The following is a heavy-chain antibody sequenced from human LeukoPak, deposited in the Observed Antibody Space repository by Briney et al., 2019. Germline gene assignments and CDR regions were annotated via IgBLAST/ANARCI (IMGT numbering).Heavy chain of an antibody. CDR2: IIPIFFTG. D-gene: IGHD2-15*01. J-gene: IGHJ6*04. CDR1: GGTFSSYA. CDR3: ARVSDCSGGSCYWGDYYYYGMDV. Sequence: ASVKVSCKASGGTFSSYAISWVRQAPGQGLEWMGGIIPIFFTGNYAQKFEGRVTLTADKSTSTAYMELSSLRSEDTAVYYCARVSDCSGGSCYWGDYYYYGMDVWGKGTTVTVSS. V-gene: IGHV1-69*06.